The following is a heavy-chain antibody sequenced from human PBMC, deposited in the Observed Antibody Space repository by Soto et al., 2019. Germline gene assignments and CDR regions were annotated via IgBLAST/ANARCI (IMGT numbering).Heavy chain of an antibody. J-gene: IGHJ6*02. Sequence: SQTLSLTCVISGDSVSSDGACWNWIRQSPSRGLQWLGRIYYRSKWFHDYAASVESRMAINPDTSRNQFSLQLNYVTPEDTAVYYCARVHCSAGTCLDGLDFWGQGTTVTVSS. CDR3: ARVHCSAGTCLDGLDF. D-gene: IGHD2-15*01. CDR1: GDSVSSDGAC. V-gene: IGHV6-1*01. CDR2: IYYRSKWFH.